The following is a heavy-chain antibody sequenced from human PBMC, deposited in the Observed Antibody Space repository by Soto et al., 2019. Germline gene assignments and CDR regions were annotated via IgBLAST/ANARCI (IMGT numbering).Heavy chain of an antibody. CDR2: INPNSGGT. Sequence: ASVKVSCKASGYTFTGYYMHWVRQAPGQGLEWMGWINPNSGGTNYAQKFQGRVIMTRDTSISTAYMELSRLRSDDTAVYYCARDYPGVDTFDYWGQGTLVTVSS. D-gene: IGHD3-3*01. CDR3: ARDYPGVDTFDY. CDR1: GYTFTGYY. J-gene: IGHJ4*02. V-gene: IGHV1-2*02.